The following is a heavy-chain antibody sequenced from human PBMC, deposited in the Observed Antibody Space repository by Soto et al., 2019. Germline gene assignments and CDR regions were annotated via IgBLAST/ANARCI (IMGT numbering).Heavy chain of an antibody. V-gene: IGHV1-18*01. Sequence: QDRLVQSGVEVKKPGASVRVSCKASGYSFTNYGITWVRQAPGQGVEWMGWISAYNGKTNYAQKFQGRVTLTTDAAKGTAYLVLRSLRSADKAVYYCARDRGVAPPVAGNSHYYYYMDVWGQGTMVTVSS. J-gene: IGHJ6*03. CDR1: GYSFTNYG. CDR2: ISAYNGKT. D-gene: IGHD6-13*01. CDR3: ARDRGVAPPVAGNSHYYYYMDV.